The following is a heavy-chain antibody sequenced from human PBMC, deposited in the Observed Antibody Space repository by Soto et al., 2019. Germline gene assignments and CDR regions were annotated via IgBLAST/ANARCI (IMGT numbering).Heavy chain of an antibody. V-gene: IGHV4-59*01. CDR2: IYSSGST. D-gene: IGHD5-18*01. CDR3: ARDHPHSYGVYYFDY. J-gene: IGHJ4*02. Sequence: SETLSLTCTVSGGSISNYYWNWIRQSPGKGLEWIGYIYSSGSTHYNPSLQNRVTISIDTSKNQVSLKVNSVTAADTAVYYCARDHPHSYGVYYFDYWGQGTPVTSPQ. CDR1: GGSISNYY.